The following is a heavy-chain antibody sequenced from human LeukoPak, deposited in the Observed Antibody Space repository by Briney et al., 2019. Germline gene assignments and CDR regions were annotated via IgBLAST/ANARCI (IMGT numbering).Heavy chain of an antibody. V-gene: IGHV3-30*02. J-gene: IGHJ3*02. Sequence: GGSLRLSCAASAFTFSSYGMHWVRQAPGKGLEWVAFNRYDGSNKYYADSVKGRFTISRDNSKNTLYLQMNSLRAEDTAVYYCAKGGYCSGGSCYLNAFDIWGQGTMATVSS. CDR2: NRYDGSNK. D-gene: IGHD2-15*01. CDR3: AKGGYCSGGSCYLNAFDI. CDR1: AFTFSSYG.